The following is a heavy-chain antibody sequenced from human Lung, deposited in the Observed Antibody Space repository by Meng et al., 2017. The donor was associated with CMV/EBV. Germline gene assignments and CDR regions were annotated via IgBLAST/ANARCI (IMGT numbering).Heavy chain of an antibody. D-gene: IGHD6-19*01. V-gene: IGHV3-23*03. J-gene: IGHJ4*02. CDR2: VYSGGDSA. Sequence: CAASGFTFSDFAMNWVRQAPGRGLEWVSIVYSGGDSAYYANSVKGRFTMSRDNSKNTVYLQMSSLRAEDTAVYYCAKDRGSAWSFDYWGQGTLVTVSS. CDR1: GFTFSDFA. CDR3: AKDRGSAWSFDY.